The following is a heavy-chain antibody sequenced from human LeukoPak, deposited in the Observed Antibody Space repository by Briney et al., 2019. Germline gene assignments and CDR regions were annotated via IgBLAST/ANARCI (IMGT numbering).Heavy chain of an antibody. CDR2: ISYDGSNK. V-gene: IGHV3-30*18. Sequence: PGRSLRLSCAASGFTFSSYGMHWVRPAPGKGLEWVAVISYDGSNKYYADSVKGRFTISRDNSKNTLYLQMNSLRAEDTAVYYCAKDPYSYGLNYFDYWGQGTLVTVSS. CDR1: GFTFSSYG. J-gene: IGHJ4*02. CDR3: AKDPYSYGLNYFDY. D-gene: IGHD5-18*01.